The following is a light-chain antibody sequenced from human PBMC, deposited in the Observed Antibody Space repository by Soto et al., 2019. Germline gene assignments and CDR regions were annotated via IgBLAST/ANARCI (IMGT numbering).Light chain of an antibody. CDR1: QSISSW. Sequence: DMQMTQSPSTLSASVGDRVTITCRASQSISSWLAWYQQKPGKAPKLLIYDASSLESGVPSRFSGSGSGTEFTLTISSLQSEDFAVYYCQQYNNWPPLTFGGGTKVDIK. J-gene: IGKJ4*01. CDR2: DAS. V-gene: IGKV1-5*01. CDR3: QQYNNWPPLT.